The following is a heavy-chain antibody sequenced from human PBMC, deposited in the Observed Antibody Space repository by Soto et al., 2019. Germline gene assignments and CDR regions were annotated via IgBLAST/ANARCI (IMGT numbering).Heavy chain of an antibody. CDR2: FLPSTGAT. J-gene: IGHJ1*01. V-gene: IGHV1-69*01. CDR1: GGTLITYS. CDR3: AGDDGDSSSHFYA. D-gene: IGHD6-13*01. Sequence: QEQLVQSGAEMKKPGSSVKLSCEASGGTLITYSITWVRQAPGQGLEWMGGFLPSTGATNYAPKFQGRATITADESTSTAYMELRGLTSEDTAIYFCAGDDGDSSSHFYAWGQGTRLTVSP.